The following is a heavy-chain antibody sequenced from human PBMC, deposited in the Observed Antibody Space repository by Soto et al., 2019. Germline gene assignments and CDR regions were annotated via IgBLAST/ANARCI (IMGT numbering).Heavy chain of an antibody. V-gene: IGHV3-23*01. Sequence: EVQLLESGGGLVQPGGSLRLSCAASGFTFSSYAMSWVRQAPGKGLEWVSAISGSGGSTYYADSVKGRFTISRDNSKNTRYLQMKSLSAEDTAVYYCATYCSSSSYYGGVIYWGQGTLVTVSS. D-gene: IGHD2-2*01. CDR2: ISGSGGST. J-gene: IGHJ4*02. CDR3: ATYCSSSSYYGGVIY. CDR1: GFTFSSYA.